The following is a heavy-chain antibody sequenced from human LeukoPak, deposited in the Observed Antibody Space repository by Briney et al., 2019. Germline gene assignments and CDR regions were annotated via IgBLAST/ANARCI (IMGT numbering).Heavy chain of an antibody. CDR2: INHSGST. J-gene: IGHJ4*02. D-gene: IGHD6-13*01. CDR1: GYSISSGYY. Sequence: PSETLSLTCTVSGYSISSGYYWGWIRQPPGKGLEWIGEINHSGSTNYNPSLKSRVTISVDTSKNQFSLKLSSVTAADTAVYYCARQGAAAGGNYFDYWGQGTLVTVSS. CDR3: ARQGAAAGGNYFDY. V-gene: IGHV4-38-2*02.